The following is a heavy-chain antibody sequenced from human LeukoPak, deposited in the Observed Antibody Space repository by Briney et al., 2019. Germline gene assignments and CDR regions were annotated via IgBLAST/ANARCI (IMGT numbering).Heavy chain of an antibody. Sequence: SETLSLTCAVYGGSFSGYYWSWIRQPPGKGLEWIGEINHSGSTNYNPSLKSRVTISADTSKKQFSLKLSSVTAADTAVYYCARGGGAARPWGQGTLVTVSS. CDR2: INHSGST. J-gene: IGHJ5*02. CDR3: ARGGGAARP. CDR1: GGSFSGYY. V-gene: IGHV4-34*01. D-gene: IGHD6-6*01.